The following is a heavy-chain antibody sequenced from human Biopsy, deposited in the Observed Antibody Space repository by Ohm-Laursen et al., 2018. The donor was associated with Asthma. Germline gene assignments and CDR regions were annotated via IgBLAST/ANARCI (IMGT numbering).Heavy chain of an antibody. CDR3: ARAVDYSHYYGIDV. CDR1: GYTFNSAG. V-gene: IGHV1-18*01. J-gene: IGHJ6*02. D-gene: IGHD3-10*01. CDR2: ISVYNGNT. Sequence: ASVKVSCKTSGYTFNSAGIAWVRQAPGQGLEWMGWISVYNGNTKVAQKLQDRVTMITNTSTSTAYMELRSLRSDDTAVYFCARAVDYSHYYGIDVWGQGATVTVS.